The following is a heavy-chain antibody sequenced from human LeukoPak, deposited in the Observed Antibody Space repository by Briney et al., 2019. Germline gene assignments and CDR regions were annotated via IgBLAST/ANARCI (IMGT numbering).Heavy chain of an antibody. D-gene: IGHD4-17*01. CDR3: ARTFYGDYGGGYYFDY. Sequence: GASVKVSCKASGYTFTGYYMHWVRQAPGQGLEWMGWINPNSGGTNYAQKFQGRVTMTRDTSISTAYMELSRLRSDDTAVYYCARTFYGDYGGGYYFDYWGQGTLVTVSS. CDR1: GYTFTGYY. J-gene: IGHJ4*02. V-gene: IGHV1-2*02. CDR2: INPNSGGT.